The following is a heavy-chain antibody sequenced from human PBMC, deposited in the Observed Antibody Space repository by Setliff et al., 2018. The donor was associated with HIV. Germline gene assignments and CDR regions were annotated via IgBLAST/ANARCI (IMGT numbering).Heavy chain of an antibody. CDR2: STDSGDST. CDR1: GFTFATYA. J-gene: IGHJ4*02. Sequence: PGGSLRLSCAASGFTFATYAMNWVRQAPGKGLEWVSTSTDSGDSTYYADSVKGRFTISRDNYKNTLYLQMNSLTDADTALYYCVKVPGSGIVRYFDYWGQGTLVTVSS. CDR3: VKVPGSGIVRYFDY. V-gene: IGHV3-23*01. D-gene: IGHD3-22*01.